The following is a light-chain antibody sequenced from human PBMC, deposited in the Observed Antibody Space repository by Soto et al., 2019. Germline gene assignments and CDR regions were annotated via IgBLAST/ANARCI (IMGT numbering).Light chain of an antibody. CDR2: TTN. J-gene: IGLJ1*01. Sequence: QSVLTQPHSASGTPGQRVTISCSGSSSNIGTSSVHWFQQLPGTAPKLLLSTTNQRPSGVHERFSGSKSGTSASLAIRGLQSEEEADYYCAAWDDRLNGYVFGTGTKLTVL. CDR3: AAWDDRLNGYV. CDR1: SSNIGTSS. V-gene: IGLV1-44*01.